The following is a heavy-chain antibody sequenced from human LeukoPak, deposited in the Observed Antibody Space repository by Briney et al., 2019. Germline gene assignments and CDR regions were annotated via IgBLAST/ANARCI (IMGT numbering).Heavy chain of an antibody. V-gene: IGHV1-18*01. CDR1: GYTFTSYG. CDR3: ARETYYYDSSGYYHWFDP. J-gene: IGHJ5*02. CDR2: ISAYNGNT. D-gene: IGHD3-22*01. Sequence: ASVKVSCKASGYTFTSYGISWVRQAPGQGLEWMGWISAYNGNTNYAQKLQGRVTMTTDTSTSTAYMELRSLRSDDTAVYYCARETYYYDSSGYYHWFDPWGQETLVTVSS.